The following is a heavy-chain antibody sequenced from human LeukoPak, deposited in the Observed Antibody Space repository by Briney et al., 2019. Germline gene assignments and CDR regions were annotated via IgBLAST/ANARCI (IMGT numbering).Heavy chain of an antibody. D-gene: IGHD2-21*02. CDR3: AREGGGDRRGAFDI. CDR1: GFTFSNYD. J-gene: IGHJ3*02. CDR2: IGPFGDP. V-gene: IGHV3-13*05. Sequence: GGSLRLSCAASGFTFSNYDMHWGRQVPGKGLEWVSAIGPFGDPYYPGSVKGRFTISRENAENSLYLQVNSLRAGDTAVYYCAREGGGDRRGAFDIWGQGTMVTVSS.